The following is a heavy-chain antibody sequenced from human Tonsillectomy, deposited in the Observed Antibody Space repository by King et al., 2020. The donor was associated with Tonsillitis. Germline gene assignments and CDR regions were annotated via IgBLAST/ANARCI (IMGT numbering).Heavy chain of an antibody. CDR2: ISGGGGKT. V-gene: IGHV3-23*04. J-gene: IGHJ4*02. CDR1: GFTFNSSA. Sequence: VQLVESGGGLVQPGGSLRLSCAASGFTFNSSAMSWVRQAPGKGLEWVSAISGGGGKTYYADSVLGRFTISRDNSKNTLYLQMHTLRPEDTALYYCAKDTPPGSVFDYWGQGTLVTVSA. D-gene: IGHD1-14*01. CDR3: AKDTPPGSVFDY.